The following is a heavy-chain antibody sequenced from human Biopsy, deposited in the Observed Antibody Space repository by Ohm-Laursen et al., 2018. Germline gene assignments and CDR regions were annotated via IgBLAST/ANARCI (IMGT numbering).Heavy chain of an antibody. V-gene: IGHV3-7*03. D-gene: IGHD1-26*01. Sequence: SLRLSCTASGFIFSSYWMNWVRQAPGKGLERVANIYQDGSETYYADSVRGRFTISRDNARRFLFLQMNNLKSEDTAFYYCARDRGGARYGMDVWGRGTTVTVSS. CDR3: ARDRGGARYGMDV. CDR1: GFIFSSYW. CDR2: IYQDGSET. J-gene: IGHJ6*02.